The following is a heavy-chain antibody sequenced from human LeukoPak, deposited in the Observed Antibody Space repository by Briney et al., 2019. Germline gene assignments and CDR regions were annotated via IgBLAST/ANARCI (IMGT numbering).Heavy chain of an antibody. J-gene: IGHJ4*02. V-gene: IGHV3-7*01. Sequence: GGSLRLSCAASGFTFISHWMSWVRQAPGKGLEWVANINQDGSEKYYVDSVKGRFIISRDNAKNSLHLQMNSLRAEDTAVYYCARDHTAAGSIFDYWGQGGLVTVSS. D-gene: IGHD5-18*01. CDR1: GFTFISHW. CDR2: INQDGSEK. CDR3: ARDHTAAGSIFDY.